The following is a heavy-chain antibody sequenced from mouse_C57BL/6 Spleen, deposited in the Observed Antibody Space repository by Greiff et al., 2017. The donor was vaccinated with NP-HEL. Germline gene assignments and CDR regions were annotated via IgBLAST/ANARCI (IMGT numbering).Heavy chain of an antibody. J-gene: IGHJ3*01. CDR3: AIDGNYVAWFAY. Sequence: EVQLQQSGPELVKPGASVKISCKASGYTFTDYYMNWVKQSHGKSLEWIGDINPNNGGTSYNQKFKGKATLTVDKSSSTAYMELRSLTSEDSAVYYCAIDGNYVAWFAYWGQGTLVTVSA. CDR1: GYTFTDYY. CDR2: INPNNGGT. V-gene: IGHV1-26*01. D-gene: IGHD2-1*01.